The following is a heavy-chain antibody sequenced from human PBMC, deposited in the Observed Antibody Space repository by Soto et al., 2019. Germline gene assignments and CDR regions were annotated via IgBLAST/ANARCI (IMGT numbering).Heavy chain of an antibody. CDR1: GYTFTGYY. J-gene: IGHJ6*02. D-gene: IGHD6-6*01. CDR3: ARGFSSSSFPTDYYYYGMHV. V-gene: IGHV1-2*04. CDR2: INPNSGGT. Sequence: ASVKVSCKASGYTFTGYYMHWVRQAPGQGLEWMGWINPNSGGTNYAQKFQGWVTMTRDTSISTAYMELSRLRSDDTAVYYCARGFSSSSFPTDYYYYGMHVWGQGTTVTVSS.